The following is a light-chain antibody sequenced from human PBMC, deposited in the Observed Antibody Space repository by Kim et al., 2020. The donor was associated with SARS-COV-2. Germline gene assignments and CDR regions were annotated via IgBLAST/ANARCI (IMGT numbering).Light chain of an antibody. CDR1: TSNIGNNY. CDR2: KND. Sequence: QPVLTQPPSASGTPGQRVTISCSGRTSNIGNNYVSWYQQLPGMAPKLLIYKNDQRPSGVPDRFSGSKSGTSASLAISGLRSEDEADYYCAAWDDSLRGVFGGGTQLTVL. J-gene: IGLJ2*01. V-gene: IGLV1-47*01. CDR3: AAWDDSLRGV.